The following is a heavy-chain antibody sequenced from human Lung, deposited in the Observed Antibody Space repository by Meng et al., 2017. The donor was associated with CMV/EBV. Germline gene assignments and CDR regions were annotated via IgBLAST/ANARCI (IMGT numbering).Heavy chain of an antibody. D-gene: IGHD4-17*01. V-gene: IGHV3-49*04. CDR2: IRSKAFGGAT. CDR3: TRDKTIVTSWMSNNYYGMDV. CDR1: GFTFGDYT. Sequence: SXTASGFTFGDYTLSWVRQAPGKGLEWVGFIRSKAFGGATEYGASVKGRFTIPRDDSKGIACLQMNSLKTEDTAVYYCTRDKTIVTSWMSNNYYGMDVWGQGTTVTVSS. J-gene: IGHJ6*02.